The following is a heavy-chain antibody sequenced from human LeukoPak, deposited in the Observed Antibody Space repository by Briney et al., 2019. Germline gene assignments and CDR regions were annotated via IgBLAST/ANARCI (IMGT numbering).Heavy chain of an antibody. D-gene: IGHD6-19*01. Sequence: GGSLRLSCAASGFTFSGYWMHWVRQAPGKGLVWVSRINSDGYRITYADSVKGRFTSSSDNAKNTLYLQMNSLIAEDTAVYFCTRAGYSSGFDSWGQGTLVTVSS. CDR1: GFTFSGYW. CDR2: INSDGYRI. V-gene: IGHV3-74*01. J-gene: IGHJ5*01. CDR3: TRAGYSSGFDS.